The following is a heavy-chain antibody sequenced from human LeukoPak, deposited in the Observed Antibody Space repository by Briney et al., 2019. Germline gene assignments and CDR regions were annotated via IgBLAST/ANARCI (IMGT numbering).Heavy chain of an antibody. CDR2: ISWNSGSI. CDR3: ARVKANRSGWYYFDY. Sequence: GRSLRLSCAASGFTFDDYAMHWVRQAPGKGLEWVSGISWNSGSIGYADSVKGRFTISRDNSKNTLYLQMNSLRAEDTAVYYCARVKANRSGWYYFDYWGQGTLVTVSS. CDR1: GFTFDDYA. D-gene: IGHD6-19*01. V-gene: IGHV3-9*01. J-gene: IGHJ4*02.